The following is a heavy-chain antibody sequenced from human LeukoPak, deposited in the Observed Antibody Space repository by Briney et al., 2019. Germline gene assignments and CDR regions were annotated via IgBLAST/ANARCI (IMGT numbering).Heavy chain of an antibody. J-gene: IGHJ4*02. D-gene: IGHD6-19*01. CDR1: AFTFSNYA. Sequence: GGSLRLSCVAAAFTFSNYAFHWVRQAPGKGLEWVAIIPHDGSKTYYADSVKGRFTISRDNSKNTLYLQMNSLRAEDTAVYYCAKGSSGWILGYYWGQGTLVTVSS. CDR3: AKGSSGWILGYY. V-gene: IGHV3-30*04. CDR2: IPHDGSKT.